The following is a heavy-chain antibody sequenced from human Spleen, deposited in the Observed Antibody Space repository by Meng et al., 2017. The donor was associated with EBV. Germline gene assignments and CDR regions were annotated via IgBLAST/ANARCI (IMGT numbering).Heavy chain of an antibody. CDR2: ISYDGSNK. D-gene: IGHD3-9*01. J-gene: IGHJ4*02. CDR1: GFTFSSYA. CDR3: ARGRQYYDILTGYSTLDY. Sequence: QGPVVESGGGGVQPGRPLRLSCAASGFTFSSYAMHWVRQAPGKGLEWVAVISYDGSNKYYADSVKGRFTISRDNSKNTLYLQMNSLRAEDTAVYYCARGRQYYDILTGYSTLDYWGQGTLVTVSS. V-gene: IGHV3-30-3*01.